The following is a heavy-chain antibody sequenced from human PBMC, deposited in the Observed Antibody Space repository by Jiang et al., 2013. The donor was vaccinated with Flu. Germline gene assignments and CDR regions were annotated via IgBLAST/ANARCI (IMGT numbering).Heavy chain of an antibody. J-gene: IGHJ4*02. CDR2: ISWNSGSI. CDR3: AKDYYDSSGYPDY. CDR1: GFTFDDYA. Sequence: GLVQPGRSLRLSCAASGFTFDDYAMHWVRQAPGKGLEWVSGISWNSGSIGYADSVKGRFTISRDNAKNSLYLQMNSLRAEDTALYYCAKDYYDSSGYPDYWGQGTLVTVSS. V-gene: IGHV3-9*01. D-gene: IGHD3-22*01.